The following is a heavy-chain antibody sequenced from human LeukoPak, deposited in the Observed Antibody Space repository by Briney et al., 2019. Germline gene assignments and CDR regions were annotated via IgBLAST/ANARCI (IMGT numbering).Heavy chain of an antibody. D-gene: IGHD3-10*01. CDR3: ARDRSTMVRGVIIHTNWFDP. CDR1: GGSISSGGYY. CDR2: IYYSGST. Sequence: SQTLSLTCTVSGGSISSGGYYWSWIRQHPGEGLEWIGYIYYSGSTYYNPSLKSRVTISVDTSKNQFSLKLSSVTAADTAVYYCARDRSTMVRGVIIHTNWFDPWGQGTLVTVSS. J-gene: IGHJ5*02. V-gene: IGHV4-31*03.